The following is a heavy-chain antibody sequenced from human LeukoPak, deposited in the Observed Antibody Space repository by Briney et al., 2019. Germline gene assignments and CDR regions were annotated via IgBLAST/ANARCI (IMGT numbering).Heavy chain of an antibody. J-gene: IGHJ4*02. CDR3: ARHSYYYGSGSYYNFDY. CDR1: GGSFSGYY. CDR2: INHSGST. V-gene: IGHV4-34*01. D-gene: IGHD3-10*01. Sequence: SEALSLTCAVYGGSFSGYYWSWIRQPPGKGLEWIGEINHSGSTNYNPSLKSRVTISVDTSKNQFSLKLSSVTAADTAVYYCARHSYYYGSGSYYNFDYWGQGTLVTVSS.